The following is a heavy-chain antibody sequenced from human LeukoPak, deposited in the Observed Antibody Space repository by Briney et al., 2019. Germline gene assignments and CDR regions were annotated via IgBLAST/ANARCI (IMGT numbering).Heavy chain of an antibody. V-gene: IGHV3-48*03. Sequence: RGSLRLSCAASGFTFSSYEMNWVRQAPGKGLEWVSYISSSGNNIYYADSVKGRFTISRDNAKNSLYLQMNSLRVEDTAVYYCARGDYWGQGTLVTVSS. CDR1: GFTFSSYE. CDR3: ARGDY. CDR2: ISSSGNNI. J-gene: IGHJ4*02.